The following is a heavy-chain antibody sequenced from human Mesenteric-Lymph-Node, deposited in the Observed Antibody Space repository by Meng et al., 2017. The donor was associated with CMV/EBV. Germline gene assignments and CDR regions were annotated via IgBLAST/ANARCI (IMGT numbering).Heavy chain of an antibody. D-gene: IGHD3-10*01. CDR2: IYGGEIT. Sequence: SETLSLTCTVSGGSISSGGYYWSWIRQHPRKGLEWVGYIYGGEITHYNPSLESRVFISVDASKNRFSLRLTSVTAADTAIYYCASHTDDFGSGSYYTYWGQGTLVTVSS. V-gene: IGHV4-31*03. CDR3: ASHTDDFGSGSYYTY. CDR1: GGSISSGGYY. J-gene: IGHJ4*02.